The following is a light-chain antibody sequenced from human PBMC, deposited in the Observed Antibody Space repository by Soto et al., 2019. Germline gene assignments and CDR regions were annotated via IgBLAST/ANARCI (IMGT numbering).Light chain of an antibody. CDR3: QQVNSYPIT. V-gene: IGKV1-9*01. CDR1: QGISSY. Sequence: DIQLTQSPSFLSASVGARLTITRRASQGISSYLVWYQQKSGKAPNLLIYAASTLQSGVTSRFSGSGSGTEFTLTISSLQPEDFATYYCQQVNSYPITFGQGTRLDIK. J-gene: IGKJ5*01. CDR2: AAS.